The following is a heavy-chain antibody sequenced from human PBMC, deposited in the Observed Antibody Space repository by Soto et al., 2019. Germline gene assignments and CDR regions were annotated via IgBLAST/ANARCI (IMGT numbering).Heavy chain of an antibody. Sequence: QVQLVESGGGVVQPGRSLRLSCEASGFTFSSYGMHWVRQAPGKGLEWVAFISYDGSNEYYADSVRGRFAISRDNSRNSVSLHLSSLRCEDTAVYYCAKDISASWSCSDYWGQGSLVTVSS. CDR2: ISYDGSNE. CDR3: AKDISASWSCSDY. J-gene: IGHJ4*02. CDR1: GFTFSSYG. D-gene: IGHD2-15*01. V-gene: IGHV3-30*18.